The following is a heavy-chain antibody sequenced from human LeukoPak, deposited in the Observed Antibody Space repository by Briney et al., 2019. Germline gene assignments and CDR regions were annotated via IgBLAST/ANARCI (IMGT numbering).Heavy chain of an antibody. J-gene: IGHJ4*02. D-gene: IGHD3-10*01. CDR1: GFTFGSFA. CDR3: AKDGSGTFGPFDN. CDR2: IFGSGGSP. V-gene: IGHV3-23*01. Sequence: GGSLRLSCEASGFTFGSFAMYWVRQAPGKGLEWIAGIFGSGGSPHYADSVKGRFTISRDNAKNSLYLQMNSLRPEDTALYYCAKDGSGTFGPFDNWGLGTLVTVSS.